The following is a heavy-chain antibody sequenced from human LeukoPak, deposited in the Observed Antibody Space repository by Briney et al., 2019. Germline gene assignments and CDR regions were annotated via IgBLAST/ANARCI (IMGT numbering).Heavy chain of an antibody. J-gene: IGHJ5*02. Sequence: SETLSLTCAVSGGSISSGGYSWSWIRQPPGKGLEWIGYIYHSGSTYYNPSLKSRVTISVDRSKNQFSLKLSSVTAADTAVYYCAREHYYDSSGYYSTGGDWFDPWGQGTLVTVSS. CDR2: IYHSGST. D-gene: IGHD3-22*01. CDR1: GGSISSGGYS. CDR3: AREHYYDSSGYYSTGGDWFDP. V-gene: IGHV4-30-2*01.